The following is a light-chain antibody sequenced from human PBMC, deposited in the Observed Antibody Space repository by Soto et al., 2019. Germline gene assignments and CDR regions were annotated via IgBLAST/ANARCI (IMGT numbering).Light chain of an antibody. J-gene: IGKJ1*01. CDR1: QSISSW. V-gene: IGKV1-5*03. CDR2: KAS. CDR3: QQYNSYPT. Sequence: DIQMTQSPSTLSASVGDRVTITCRASQSISSWLAWYQQKPGKAPKLLIYKASSLEGGVPSRFSGSGSGTEFTLTISSLQPDEFAIYYCQQYNSYPTFGQGTKVDIK.